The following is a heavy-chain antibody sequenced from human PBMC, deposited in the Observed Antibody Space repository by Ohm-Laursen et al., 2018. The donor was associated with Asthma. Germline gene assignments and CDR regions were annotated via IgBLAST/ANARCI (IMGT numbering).Heavy chain of an antibody. CDR3: ARDVMEWYLPAFDF. CDR2: SGSYYDGGLK. V-gene: IGHV3-30-3*01. J-gene: IGHJ4*02. Sequence: SLRLSCSASGFTFRSYAMHWVRQAPGKGLEWVAVSGSYYDGGLKYYADSVNGRFTVSRDDSRNTLYLQMNSLRPDDTAVYYCARDVMEWYLPAFDFWGQGTLVTVSS. CDR1: GFTFRSYA. D-gene: IGHD3-3*01.